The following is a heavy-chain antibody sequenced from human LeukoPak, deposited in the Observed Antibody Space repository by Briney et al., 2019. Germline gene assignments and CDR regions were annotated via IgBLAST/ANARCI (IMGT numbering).Heavy chain of an antibody. Sequence: GGSLRLSCAASGFTFSSYSMNWVRQAPGKGLEWVSSISSSSSYIYYADSAKGRFTISRDNAKNSLYLQMNSLRAEDTAVYYCARDRTEGATQGFDYWGQGTLVTVSS. V-gene: IGHV3-21*01. CDR3: ARDRTEGATQGFDY. CDR1: GFTFSSYS. CDR2: ISSSSSYI. J-gene: IGHJ4*02. D-gene: IGHD1-26*01.